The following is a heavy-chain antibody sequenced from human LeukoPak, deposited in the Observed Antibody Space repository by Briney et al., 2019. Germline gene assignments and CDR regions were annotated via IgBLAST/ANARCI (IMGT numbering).Heavy chain of an antibody. J-gene: IGHJ4*02. V-gene: IGHV1-46*01. CDR2: INPSGGST. CDR1: GYTFTSYY. CDR3: ARGRVGFDY. Sequence: GASVKVSCKASGYTFTSYYMHWVRQAPGQGLEWMGIINPSGGSTSYAQKFQGRVTMTRDTSISTAYMELTSLTSDDTALYYCARGRVGFDYWGQGTLVTVSS. D-gene: IGHD1-26*01.